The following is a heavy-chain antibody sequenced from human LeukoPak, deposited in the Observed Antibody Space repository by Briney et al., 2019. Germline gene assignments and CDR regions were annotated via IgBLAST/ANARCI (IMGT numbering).Heavy chain of an antibody. CDR3: AREEPITIFGVVTPYMDV. CDR1: GGSISSSKYY. V-gene: IGHV4-39*07. J-gene: IGHJ6*03. CDR2: INHSGST. Sequence: SETLSLTCIISGGSISSSKYYWGWIRQPPGKGLEWIGEINHSGSTNYNPSLKSRVTISVDTSKNQFSLKLSSVTAADTAVYYCAREEPITIFGVVTPYMDVWGKGTTVTVSS. D-gene: IGHD3-3*01.